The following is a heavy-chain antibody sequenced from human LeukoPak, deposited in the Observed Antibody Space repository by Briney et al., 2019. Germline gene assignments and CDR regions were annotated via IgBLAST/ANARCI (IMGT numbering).Heavy chain of an antibody. CDR1: GGSFSGYY. CDR2: INHSGST. V-gene: IGHV4-34*01. Sequence: PSETLSLTCAVYGGSFSGYYWSWIRQPPGKGLEWIGEINHSGSTNYNPSLKSRVTISVDTSKNQFSLKLSSVTAADTAVYYCARRRWGSSNVDYWGQGTLVTVSS. CDR3: ARRRWGSSNVDY. J-gene: IGHJ4*02. D-gene: IGHD7-27*01.